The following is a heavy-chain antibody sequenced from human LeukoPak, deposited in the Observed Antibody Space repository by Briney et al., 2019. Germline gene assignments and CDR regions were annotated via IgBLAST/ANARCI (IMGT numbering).Heavy chain of an antibody. V-gene: IGHV4-34*01. J-gene: IGHJ4*02. CDR2: INHSGST. CDR1: GGSFHGYY. D-gene: IGHD6-6*01. Sequence: SETLSLTCAVYGGSFHGYYWGWIRQPPGKGLEWIGEINHSGSTNYNPSLKSRVTISVDTSKNQFSLRLSSVTAADTAVYYCAREISPADSSSAFDYWGQGTLVTVSS. CDR3: AREISPADSSSAFDY.